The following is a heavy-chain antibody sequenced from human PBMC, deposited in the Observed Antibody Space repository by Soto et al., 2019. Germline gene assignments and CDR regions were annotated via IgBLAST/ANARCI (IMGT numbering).Heavy chain of an antibody. D-gene: IGHD3-22*01. J-gene: IGHJ5*01. CDR3: ARHSSYYYDSSAYYDS. V-gene: IGHV4-4*02. Sequence: QVHLQESGPGLVQSSGTLSLTCGVSGAPISTSNWWTWVRQPPGKVLEWIGEIYHGGNTNYRPSLKSRVTVSVDKAKKQFCLRLRSVTAADTAVYYCARHSSYYYDSSAYYDSWGQGALVTVSS. CDR2: IYHGGNT. CDR1: GAPISTSNW.